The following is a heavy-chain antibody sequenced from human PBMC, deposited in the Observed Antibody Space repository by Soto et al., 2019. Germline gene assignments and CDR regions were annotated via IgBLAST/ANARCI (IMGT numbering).Heavy chain of an antibody. CDR3: ARDSGYSGYDLSYYFDY. V-gene: IGHV3-66*01. CDR1: GFTVSSNY. J-gene: IGHJ4*02. D-gene: IGHD5-12*01. Sequence: PGGSLRLSCAASGFTVSSNYMSWVRQAPGKGLEWVSVIYSGGSTYYADSVKGRFTISRDNSKNTLYLQMNSLRAEDTAVYYCARDSGYSGYDLSYYFDYWGQGTLVTVSS. CDR2: IYSGGST.